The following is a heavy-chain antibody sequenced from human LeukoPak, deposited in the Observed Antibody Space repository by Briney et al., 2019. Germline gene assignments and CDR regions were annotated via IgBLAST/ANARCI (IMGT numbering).Heavy chain of an antibody. V-gene: IGHV3-7*01. CDR2: INPDGRDT. CDR3: TSWGDTTAEYFQR. D-gene: IGHD2-21*02. J-gene: IGHJ1*01. Sequence: LRLSCXVSGXTFNRCWMNRVRPAPGKGLEWVAHINPDGRDTYYMDSVKGRFTISRDNAQNSMYLQMNSLRVEDTAVYYCTSWGDTTAEYFQRWGQGTLVTVSS. CDR1: GXTFNRCW.